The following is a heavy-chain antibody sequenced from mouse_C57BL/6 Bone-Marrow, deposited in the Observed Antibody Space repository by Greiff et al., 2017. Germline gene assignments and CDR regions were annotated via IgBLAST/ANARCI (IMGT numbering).Heavy chain of an antibody. V-gene: IGHV5-12*01. J-gene: IGHJ3*01. D-gene: IGHD2-3*01. CDR1: GFTFSDYY. Sequence: EVQRVESGGGLVQPGGSLKLSCAASGFTFSDYYMYWVRQTPEKRLEWVAYISNGGGSTYYPDTVKGRFTISRDTAKNTLYLQMSRLKSEDTAMYYCARHNDDGYWPFAYWGQGTLVTVSA. CDR2: ISNGGGST. CDR3: ARHNDDGYWPFAY.